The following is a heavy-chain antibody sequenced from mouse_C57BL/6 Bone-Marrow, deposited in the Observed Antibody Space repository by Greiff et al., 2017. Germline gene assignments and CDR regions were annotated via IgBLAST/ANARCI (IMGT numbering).Heavy chain of an antibody. CDR1: GFTFSSYA. CDR2: ISSGGDYI. J-gene: IGHJ2*01. Sequence: EVKLMESGEGLVKPGGSLKLSCAASGFTFSSYAMYWVRQTPEKRLEWVAYISSGGDYIYYADTVKGRFTISRDNARNTLYLQMSSLKSEDTAMYYCTGLYYCISYYFDYWGQGTTLTVSS. V-gene: IGHV5-9-1*02. D-gene: IGHD1-1*01. CDR3: TGLYYCISYYFDY.